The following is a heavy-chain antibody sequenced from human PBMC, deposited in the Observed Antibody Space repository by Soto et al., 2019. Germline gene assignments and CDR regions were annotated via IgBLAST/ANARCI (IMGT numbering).Heavy chain of an antibody. Sequence: PSETLSLTCTVSGGSIRSYYWSWIRQPPGKGLEWIGYIYNSGSTSYSPSLKSRVTVSIDTSRNQFSLRLSSVTAADTAVYYCARVGTHYDCDGYYSHDLDSWGQGTLVTVSS. D-gene: IGHD3-22*01. CDR2: IYNSGST. CDR1: GGSIRSYY. V-gene: IGHV4-59*01. J-gene: IGHJ4*02. CDR3: ARVGTHYDCDGYYSHDLDS.